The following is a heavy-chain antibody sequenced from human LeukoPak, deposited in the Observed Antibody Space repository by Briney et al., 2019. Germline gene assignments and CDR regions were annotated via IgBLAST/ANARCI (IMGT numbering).Heavy chain of an antibody. CDR3: AELGITMIGGV. Sequence: GGSLRLSCAATGFTFSNYWMHWVRQVPGKGLVWVSRINTDGSRTSYEDSVKGRFTISRDNAKNSLYLQMNSLRAEDTAVYYCAELGITMIGGVWGKGTTVTISS. J-gene: IGHJ6*04. V-gene: IGHV3-74*01. D-gene: IGHD3-10*02. CDR1: GFTFSNYW. CDR2: INTDGSRT.